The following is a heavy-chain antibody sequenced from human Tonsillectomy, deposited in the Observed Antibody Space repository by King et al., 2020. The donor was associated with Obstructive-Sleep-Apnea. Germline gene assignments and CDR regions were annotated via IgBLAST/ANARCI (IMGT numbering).Heavy chain of an antibody. Sequence: VQLVESGAEVKKPGASVKVSCKASGYTFTNYGISWVRQAPGQGLDWMGWISAYNDNTNYAQNLQDRVTMTTDTSTSTAYMELRSLRSDDTAVYYCARDYYDSSGYYPQPSDYWVQGTLVTVSS. CDR1: GYTFTNYG. CDR2: ISAYNDNT. V-gene: IGHV1-18*04. J-gene: IGHJ4*02. CDR3: ARDYYDSSGYYPQPSDY. D-gene: IGHD3-22*01.